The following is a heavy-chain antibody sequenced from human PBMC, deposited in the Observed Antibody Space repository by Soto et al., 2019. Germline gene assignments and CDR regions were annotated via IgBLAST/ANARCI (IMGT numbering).Heavy chain of an antibody. Sequence: ASVKVSCKASGGTFSSYAISWVRQAPGQGLEWMGGIIPIFGTANYAQKFQGRVTITADESTSTAYMELSSLRSEDTAVYYYARDQLELRPSGYYYYGMDVWGQGTTVTVSS. D-gene: IGHD1-7*01. CDR2: IIPIFGTA. CDR1: GGTFSSYA. CDR3: ARDQLELRPSGYYYYGMDV. J-gene: IGHJ6*02. V-gene: IGHV1-69*13.